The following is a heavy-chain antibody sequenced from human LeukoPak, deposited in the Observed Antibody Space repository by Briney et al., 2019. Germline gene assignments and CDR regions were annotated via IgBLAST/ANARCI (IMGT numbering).Heavy chain of an antibody. CDR1: GFTFNKYA. D-gene: IGHD6-13*01. J-gene: IGHJ4*02. V-gene: IGHV3-23*01. Sequence: GGSLRLSCAASGFTFNKYAMTWVRQAPGKGLEWVSTVTGSGASTYYADSVKGRFTISRDNSKNTLYLQVNSLRVEDTAIYYCANEAAAGFWGQGTLVTVSS. CDR2: VTGSGAST. CDR3: ANEAAAGF.